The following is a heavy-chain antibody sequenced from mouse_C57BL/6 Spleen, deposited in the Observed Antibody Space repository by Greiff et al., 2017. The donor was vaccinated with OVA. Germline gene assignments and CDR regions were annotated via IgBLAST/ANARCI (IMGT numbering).Heavy chain of an antibody. CDR1: GYAFTNYL. V-gene: IGHV1-54*01. J-gene: IGHJ2*01. Sequence: VQLQQSGAELVRPGTSVKVSCKASGYAFTNYLIEWVKQRLGQGLEWIGVINPGSGGTNYNEKFKGKATLTADKSSSTAYMQLSSLTSEDSAVYFCARGTTAYYFDYWGQGTTLTVSS. D-gene: IGHD1-2*01. CDR3: ARGTTAYYFDY. CDR2: INPGSGGT.